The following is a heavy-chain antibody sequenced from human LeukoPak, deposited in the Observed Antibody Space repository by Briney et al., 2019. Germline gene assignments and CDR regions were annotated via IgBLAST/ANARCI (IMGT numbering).Heavy chain of an antibody. V-gene: IGHV4-59*01. CDR3: ARVSAIAVAGYKSFDY. D-gene: IGHD6-19*01. J-gene: IGHJ4*02. CDR2: TYYSGST. Sequence: SKTLSLTCTVSGGSISSYYWSWIRQPPGKGLEWIGYTYYSGSTNYNPSLKSRVTISVDTSKNQFSLKLSSVTAADTAVYYCARVSAIAVAGYKSFDYWGQGTLVTVSS. CDR1: GGSISSYY.